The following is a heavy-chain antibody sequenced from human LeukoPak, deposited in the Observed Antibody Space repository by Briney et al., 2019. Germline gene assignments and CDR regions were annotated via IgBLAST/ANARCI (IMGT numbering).Heavy chain of an antibody. D-gene: IGHD2-2*01. CDR1: GFTFSSYW. J-gene: IGHJ4*02. Sequence: GGSLRLSCAASGFTFSSYWMSWVCQAPGKGLEWVANIKQDGSEKYYVDSVKGRFTISRDNAKNSLYLQMNSLRAEDTAVYYCARAMCSTSCYLSFDYWGQGSLVTVSS. CDR2: IKQDGSEK. V-gene: IGHV3-7*01. CDR3: ARAMCSTSCYLSFDY.